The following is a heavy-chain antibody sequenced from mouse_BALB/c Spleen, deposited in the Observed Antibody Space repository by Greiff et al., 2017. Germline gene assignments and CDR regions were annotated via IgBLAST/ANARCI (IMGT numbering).Heavy chain of an antibody. Sequence: EVMLVESGGDLVKPGGSLKLSCAASGFTFSSYGMSWVRQTPDKRLEWVATISSGGSYTYYPDSVKGRFTISRDNAKNTLYLQMSSLKSEDTAMYYCARLMITTGYYAMDYWGQGTSVTVSS. CDR1: GFTFSSYG. CDR3: ARLMITTGYYAMDY. J-gene: IGHJ4*01. D-gene: IGHD2-4*01. CDR2: ISSGGSYT. V-gene: IGHV5-6*01.